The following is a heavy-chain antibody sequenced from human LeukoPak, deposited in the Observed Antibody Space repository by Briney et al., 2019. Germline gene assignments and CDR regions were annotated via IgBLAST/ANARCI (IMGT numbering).Heavy chain of an antibody. CDR2: IYYSGST. CDR1: GGSISSGGYY. V-gene: IGHV4-31*03. Sequence: SETLSLTCTVSGGSISSGGYYWSWIRQHPGQGLEWIGYIYYSGSTYYNPSLKSRVTISVDTSKNQFSLKLSSVTAADTAVYYCARDRVHSYCSSTSCYEDYYYYGMDVWGQGTTVTVSS. CDR3: ARDRVHSYCSSTSCYEDYYYYGMDV. J-gene: IGHJ6*02. D-gene: IGHD2-2*01.